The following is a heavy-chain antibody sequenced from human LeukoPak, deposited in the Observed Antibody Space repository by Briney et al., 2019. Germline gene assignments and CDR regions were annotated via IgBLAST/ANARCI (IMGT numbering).Heavy chain of an antibody. Sequence: GGSLRLSCTASGFTFSNYGMHWVRQAPGKGLEWVAIIWFDGSNKYYADSVKGRFTISRDNSKNTLYLQMNSLRAEDTAVYYCARERGHLDYWGQGTLVTVSS. CDR1: GFTFSNYG. CDR3: ARERGHLDY. D-gene: IGHD6-25*01. V-gene: IGHV3-33*01. CDR2: IWFDGSNK. J-gene: IGHJ4*02.